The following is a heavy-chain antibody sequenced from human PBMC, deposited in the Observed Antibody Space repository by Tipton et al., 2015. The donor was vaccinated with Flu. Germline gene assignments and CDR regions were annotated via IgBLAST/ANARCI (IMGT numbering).Heavy chain of an antibody. CDR1: GGSISSNSHY. Sequence: GLVKPSETLSLTCGVSGGSISSNSHYWGWIRQPPGKGLEWIGNVYYRGGTYYNPSLRSRLTISADTSKNQFSLTLNSVTAADTAVYYCARLASSPTRLDAFVIWGQGTMVSVSS. V-gene: IGHV4-39*01. CDR2: VYYRGGT. J-gene: IGHJ3*02. CDR3: ARLASSPTRLDAFVI.